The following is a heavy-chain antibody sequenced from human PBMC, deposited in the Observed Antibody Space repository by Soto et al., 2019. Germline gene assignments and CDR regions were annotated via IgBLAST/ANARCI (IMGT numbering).Heavy chain of an antibody. CDR1: GVSITSSN. CDR2: MYSSGSS. D-gene: IGHD2-15*01. V-gene: IGHV4-4*08. Sequence: PSETLSLTCTVSGVSITSSNRSWIRQSPGQGLGWIAFMYSSGSSSYNPSPKIRVSISVDTYRTQYSLQLNSATAADTAVYYCAREWSAFDYWGQGILVTVSS. J-gene: IGHJ4*02. CDR3: AREWSAFDY.